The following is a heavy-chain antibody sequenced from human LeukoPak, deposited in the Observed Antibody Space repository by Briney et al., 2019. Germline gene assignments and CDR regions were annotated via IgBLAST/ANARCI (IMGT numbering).Heavy chain of an antibody. J-gene: IGHJ6*02. CDR3: ARDGYCSGGSCPYYYGMDV. CDR1: GGSISSSSYY. D-gene: IGHD2-15*01. V-gene: IGHV4-39*07. CDR2: IYYSGST. Sequence: SETLSLTCTVSGGSISSSSYYWGWIRQPPGKGLEWIGSIYYSGSTYYNPSLKSRVTISVDTSKNQFSLKLSSVTAADTAVYYCARDGYCSGGSCPYYYGMDVWGQGTTVTVSS.